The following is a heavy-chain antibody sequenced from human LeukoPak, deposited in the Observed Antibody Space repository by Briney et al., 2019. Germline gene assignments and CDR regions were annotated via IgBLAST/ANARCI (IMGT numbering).Heavy chain of an antibody. CDR3: ARYDYDSSGSAADY. J-gene: IGHJ4*02. Sequence: ASVKVSCKASGYTFTSYGISWVRQAPGQGLEWMGWISAYNGNTNYAQKFQGRVTMTRNTSISTAYMELSSLRSEDTAVYYCARYDYDSSGSAADYWGQGTLVTVSS. CDR2: ISAYNGNT. D-gene: IGHD3-22*01. V-gene: IGHV1-18*01. CDR1: GYTFTSYG.